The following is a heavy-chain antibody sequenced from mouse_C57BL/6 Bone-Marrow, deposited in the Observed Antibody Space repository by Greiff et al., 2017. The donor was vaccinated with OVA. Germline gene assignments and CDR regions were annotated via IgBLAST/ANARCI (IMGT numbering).Heavy chain of an antibody. V-gene: IGHV5-6*01. CDR2: ISSGGSYT. D-gene: IGHD1-1*01. Sequence: EVQGVESGGDLVKPGGSLKLSCAASGFTFSSYGMSWVRQTPDKRLEWVATISSGGSYTYYPDSVKGRFTISRDNAKNTLYLQMSSLKSEDTAMYYCARHTTVVDYWGQGTTLTVSS. CDR3: ARHTTVVDY. J-gene: IGHJ2*01. CDR1: GFTFSSYG.